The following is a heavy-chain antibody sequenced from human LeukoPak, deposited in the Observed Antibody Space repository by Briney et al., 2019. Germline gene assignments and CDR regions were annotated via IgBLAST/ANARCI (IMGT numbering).Heavy chain of an antibody. CDR1: GFTFSSYS. CDR2: ISSSSSYI. Sequence: PGGSLRLSCAASGFTFSSYSMNWVRQAPGKGLEWVSSISSSSSYIYYADSVKGRFTISRDNAKNSLYLQMNSLRAEDTAVYYCARDEKGGSYLARGGYWGQGTLVTVSS. J-gene: IGHJ4*02. D-gene: IGHD1-26*01. V-gene: IGHV3-21*01. CDR3: ARDEKGGSYLARGGY.